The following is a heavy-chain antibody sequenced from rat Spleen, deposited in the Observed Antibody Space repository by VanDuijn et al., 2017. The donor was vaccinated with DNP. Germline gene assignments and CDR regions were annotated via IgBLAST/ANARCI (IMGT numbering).Heavy chain of an antibody. J-gene: IGHJ3*01. Sequence: EVQLVESGGGLVQPGRSLKLSCAASGFTFSNYGMAWVRQAPKKGLEWVATITASSGTTYYRDSVKGRFTISRDNAKNTQYLQMDSLRSEDTATYYCARHPFTTTVVYFDYWGQGTLVTVSS. CDR3: ARHPFTTTVVYFDY. CDR1: GFTFSNYG. V-gene: IGHV5S13*01. D-gene: IGHD1-1*01. CDR2: ITASSGTT.